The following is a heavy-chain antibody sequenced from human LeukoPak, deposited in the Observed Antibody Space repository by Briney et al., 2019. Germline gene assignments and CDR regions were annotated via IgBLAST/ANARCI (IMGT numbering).Heavy chain of an antibody. V-gene: IGHV1-2*02. Sequence: RWASVKVSCKASGYTFTGYYMHWVRQAPGQGLEWMGWINPNSGGTNYAQKFQGRVTMTRDTSISTAYMELSRLRSDDTAVYYCARDLKRSRARWENLGLDPWGQGTLVTVSS. D-gene: IGHD3-16*01. CDR2: INPNSGGT. CDR3: ARDLKRSRARWENLGLDP. CDR1: GYTFTGYY. J-gene: IGHJ5*02.